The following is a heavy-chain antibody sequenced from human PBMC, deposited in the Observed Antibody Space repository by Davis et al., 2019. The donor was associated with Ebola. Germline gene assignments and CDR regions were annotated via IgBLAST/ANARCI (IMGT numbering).Heavy chain of an antibody. CDR2: INPNSGGT. V-gene: IGHV1-2*04. D-gene: IGHD1-14*01. CDR3: ARDRSNGDYRTYYYYYGMDV. CDR1: GYTFTGYY. Sequence: ASVKVSCKASGYTFTGYYMHWVRQAPGQGLEWMGWINPNSGGTNYAQKFQGWVTMTRDTSISTAYMELSRLRSDDTAVYYCARDRSNGDYRTYYYYYGMDVWGQGTTVTVSS. J-gene: IGHJ6*02.